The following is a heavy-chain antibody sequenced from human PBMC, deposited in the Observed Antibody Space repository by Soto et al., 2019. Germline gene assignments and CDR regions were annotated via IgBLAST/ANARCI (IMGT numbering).Heavy chain of an antibody. V-gene: IGHV3-48*02. D-gene: IGHD2-15*01. CDR3: AREGWPILQTGMDV. J-gene: IGHJ6*02. Sequence: EVQLVESGGGLKQPGGSLRLSCAASGFTFRSYSMNWVRQAPGKGLEWVSYISSSNRTINYADSVKGRFIISRDNAKNSLYLQMHSLRDEDTAVYYCAREGWPILQTGMDVWGQGTTVTVSS. CDR1: GFTFRSYS. CDR2: ISSSNRTI.